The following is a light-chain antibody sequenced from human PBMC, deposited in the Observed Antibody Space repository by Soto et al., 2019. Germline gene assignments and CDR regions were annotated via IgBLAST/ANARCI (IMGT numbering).Light chain of an antibody. J-gene: IGKJ4*01. CDR2: GAS. CDR1: QSVSSN. Sequence: EIVMTQSPATLSVSPGERATLSCRASQSVSSNLAWYQQKPGQAPRLLIYGASTRATGIPARFSGSGSGPEDTLAISSLRSEDFAVYYCQQYNNWPLLTFGGGTKVELK. CDR3: QQYNNWPLLT. V-gene: IGKV3-15*01.